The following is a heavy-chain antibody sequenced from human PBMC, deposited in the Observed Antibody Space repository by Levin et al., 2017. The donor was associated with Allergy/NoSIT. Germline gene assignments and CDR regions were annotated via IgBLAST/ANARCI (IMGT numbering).Heavy chain of an antibody. J-gene: IGHJ4*02. Sequence: SETLSLTCTVSGGSISSSSYYWGWIRQPPGKGLEWIGSIYYSGSTYYNPSVKSRVTISVDTSKNQFSLKLTSVTAADTAVYYCARQLAYGSGRFYFDYWGQGTLVTVSS. CDR2: IYYSGST. D-gene: IGHD3-10*01. V-gene: IGHV4-39*01. CDR3: ARQLAYGSGRFYFDY. CDR1: GGSISSSSYY.